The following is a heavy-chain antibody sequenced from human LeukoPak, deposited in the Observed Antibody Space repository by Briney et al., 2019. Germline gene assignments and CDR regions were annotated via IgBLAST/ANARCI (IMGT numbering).Heavy chain of an antibody. CDR1: GFTFSSYG. V-gene: IGHV3-30*18. Sequence: PGGSLRLSCAASGFTFSSYGMHWVRQAPGKGLEWVAVISHDGSNKYYADSVKGRFTISRDNSKNTLYLQMNSLRVEDTDVYYCAKDGIFGVVLDYFDYWGQGTLVTVSS. CDR2: ISHDGSNK. D-gene: IGHD3-3*01. CDR3: AKDGIFGVVLDYFDY. J-gene: IGHJ4*02.